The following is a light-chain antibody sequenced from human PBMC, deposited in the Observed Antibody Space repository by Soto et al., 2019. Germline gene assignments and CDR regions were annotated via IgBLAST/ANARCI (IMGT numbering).Light chain of an antibody. J-gene: IGKJ5*01. CDR1: QTVISY. Sequence: ESVLTKSQGKLSLSPDERATQSCRASQTVISYLPWYHQNPGQAPSLLISYASIRATGIPASFSRSGSGTDFTLPIISLEPEDFAFYYFQQRSNWLPITFGQGTRLEIK. CDR3: QQRSNWLPIT. CDR2: YAS. V-gene: IGKV3-11*01.